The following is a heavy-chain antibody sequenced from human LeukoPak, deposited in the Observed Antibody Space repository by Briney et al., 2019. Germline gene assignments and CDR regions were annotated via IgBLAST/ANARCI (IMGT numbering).Heavy chain of an antibody. V-gene: IGHV4-39*07. J-gene: IGHJ3*02. CDR1: GDSVSNSDRY. CDR2: IYYSGST. D-gene: IGHD3-22*01. CDR3: ARSPRPSYDSSGYGAFDI. Sequence: SETLSLTCTVSGDSVSNSDRYWGWIRQPPRQGLEWIGSIYYSGSTNYNPSLKSRVTISVDTSKNQFSLKLSSVTAADTAVYYCARSPRPSYDSSGYGAFDIWGQGTMVTVSS.